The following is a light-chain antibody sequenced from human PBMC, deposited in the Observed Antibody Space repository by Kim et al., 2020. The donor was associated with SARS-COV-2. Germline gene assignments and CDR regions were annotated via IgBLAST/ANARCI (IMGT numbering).Light chain of an antibody. CDR3: CSYGGSYTWV. Sequence: QSALTPPRSVSGSPGQSVTISCTGTISDVGGYGLVSWYQQVPGKAPTLMIYDVNTRPSGVPDRFSGSKSGNTASLTISGLQAEDEADYYCCSYGGSYTWVFGGGTQLTIL. CDR2: DVN. CDR1: ISDVGGYGL. V-gene: IGLV2-11*01. J-gene: IGLJ3*02.